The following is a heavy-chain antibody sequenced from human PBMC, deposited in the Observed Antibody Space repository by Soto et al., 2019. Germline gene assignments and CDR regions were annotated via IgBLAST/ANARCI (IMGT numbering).Heavy chain of an antibody. CDR1: GYTFSSYD. CDR3: ATSGGGWYLY. Sequence: QVQLVQSGAEVKKPGASVKVSCKASGYTFSSYDINWVRQATGQGLEWMGWLNPNSGDTGYAQKFQGRVTLTRNTTIITAYIVLSSLTSDDTAVYYCATSGGGWYLYWGQGTLVTVSS. CDR2: LNPNSGDT. V-gene: IGHV1-8*01. J-gene: IGHJ4*02. D-gene: IGHD6-19*01.